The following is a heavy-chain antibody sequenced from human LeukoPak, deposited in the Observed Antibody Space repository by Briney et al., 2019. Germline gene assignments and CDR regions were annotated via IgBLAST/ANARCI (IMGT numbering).Heavy chain of an antibody. Sequence: GGSLRLSCTVSGLTFGDYAVSWVRQAPGKGLEWVGRIKSKTDGGTTDYAAPVKGRFTISRDDSKNTLYLQMNSLKTEDTAVYYCTTDPSSYDSTVLDYWGQGTLVTVSS. CDR1: GLTFGDYA. V-gene: IGHV3-15*01. J-gene: IGHJ4*02. D-gene: IGHD3-22*01. CDR3: TTDPSSYDSTVLDY. CDR2: IKSKTDGGTT.